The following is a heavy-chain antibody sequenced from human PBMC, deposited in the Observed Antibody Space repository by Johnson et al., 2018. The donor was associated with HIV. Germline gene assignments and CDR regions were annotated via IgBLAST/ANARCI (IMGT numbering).Heavy chain of an antibody. CDR3: ARDRGVFWNNDYKGDAFDI. CDR1: GFTVSSNY. CDR2: IYSGGRT. Sequence: VQLVESGGGLIQPGGSLRLSFAASGFTVSSNYMSWVRQAPGKGLEWVSIIYSGGRTYHADSVKGRFTLSRDNSKNTLYLQMNSLRAEDTAVYYCARDRGVFWNNDYKGDAFDIWGQGTMVTVSS. D-gene: IGHD3-3*01. V-gene: IGHV3-53*01. J-gene: IGHJ3*02.